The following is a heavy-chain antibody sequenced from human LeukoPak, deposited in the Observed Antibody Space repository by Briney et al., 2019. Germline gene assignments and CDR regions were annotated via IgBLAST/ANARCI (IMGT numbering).Heavy chain of an antibody. CDR3: AGGNFGNLPFDY. CDR2: IRSKGYGGTT. Sequence: PGGSLRLSCTASGFTFGDHAMSWVRQAPGKGLEWVGSIRSKGYGGTTEYAASVKGRFTISRDNSKNTLYLQMNSLRVEDTAVYYCAGGNFGNLPFDYWGQGTLVTVSS. V-gene: IGHV3-49*04. D-gene: IGHD4-23*01. CDR1: GFTFGDHA. J-gene: IGHJ4*02.